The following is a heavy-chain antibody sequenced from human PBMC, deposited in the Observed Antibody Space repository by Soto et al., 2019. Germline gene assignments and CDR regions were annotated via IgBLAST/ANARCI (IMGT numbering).Heavy chain of an antibody. Sequence: QLQLQESGPGLVKPSETLSLTCTVSGGSISSYYWSWIRQPPGKGLEWIGYIYYSGSTKYNPSLKSRVTISVDTSKNQFSLKLSSVTAADTAVYYCARVGPWGYAFDIWGQGTMVTVSS. D-gene: IGHD5-18*01. CDR1: GGSISSYY. CDR3: ARVGPWGYAFDI. J-gene: IGHJ3*02. V-gene: IGHV4-59*01. CDR2: IYYSGST.